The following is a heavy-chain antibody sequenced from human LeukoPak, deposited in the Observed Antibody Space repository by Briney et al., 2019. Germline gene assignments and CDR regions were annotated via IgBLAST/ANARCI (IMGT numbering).Heavy chain of an antibody. CDR2: ISGSGTST. CDR1: GFTFNNYA. Sequence: AGGSLRLSCAASGFTFNNYAMSWVRQAPGKGLEWVSAISGSGTSTYYTDSVKGRFTISRDNSKNTLYLQMNSLRVEDTAVYYCAKVRYDSSGYQSPYLDYWGQGTLVTVSS. D-gene: IGHD3-22*01. CDR3: AKVRYDSSGYQSPYLDY. V-gene: IGHV3-23*01. J-gene: IGHJ4*02.